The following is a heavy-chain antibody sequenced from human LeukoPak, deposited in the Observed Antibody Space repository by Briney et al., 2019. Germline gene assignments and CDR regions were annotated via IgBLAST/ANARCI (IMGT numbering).Heavy chain of an antibody. D-gene: IGHD3-10*01. V-gene: IGHV7-4-1*02. CDR1: GYTFNRHA. CDR3: ARLSAYYYGSYFYYYMDV. Sequence: ASVKVSCKASGYTFNRHAMNWVRQAPGQGLEWMGWINTNTGNPTYAQGFTGRFVFSLDTSVGTAYVRISRLKAEDTAVYYCARLSAYYYGSYFYYYMDVWGKGTTVTVSS. J-gene: IGHJ6*03. CDR2: INTNTGNP.